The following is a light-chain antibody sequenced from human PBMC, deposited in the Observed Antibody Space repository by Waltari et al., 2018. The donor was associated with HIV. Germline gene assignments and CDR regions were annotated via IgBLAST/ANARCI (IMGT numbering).Light chain of an antibody. Sequence: QSVLTQPHSASGTPGPRVTISCFGSSSTIATKHVYWYQQLPGTAPKLLIYKNNQRPSGVTDRFSGSKSGTSASLAISGLRSEDEAEYYCAAWDDSLSGWAFGGGTKLTVL. CDR3: AAWDDSLSGWA. CDR2: KNN. V-gene: IGLV1-47*01. CDR1: SSTIATKH. J-gene: IGLJ3*02.